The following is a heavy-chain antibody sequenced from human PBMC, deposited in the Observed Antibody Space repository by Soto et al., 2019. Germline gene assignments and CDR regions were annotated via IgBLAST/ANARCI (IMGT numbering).Heavy chain of an antibody. CDR1: VFAFNFYA. J-gene: IGHJ5*01. CDR3: ARFRYTGNHSFDF. Sequence: GWSLRLSCSASVFAFNFYAMGWLRQAPGKGPEWVSGIGGNGAGAYYSDSVRGRFTISRDNSKNTLYLQMNSLRVEDTALYSCARFRYTGNHSFDFGGHGPLVTV. V-gene: IGHV3-23*01. CDR2: IGGNGAGA. D-gene: IGHD1-26*01.